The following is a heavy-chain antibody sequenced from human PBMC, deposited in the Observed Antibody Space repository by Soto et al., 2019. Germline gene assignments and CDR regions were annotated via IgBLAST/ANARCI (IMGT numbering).Heavy chain of an antibody. Sequence: GGSLRLSCGVSGFTVTSNGVSWVRQAPGKGLEWVSAISPNGQGIWYADSVKGRFTISRDISRNTVFLQMDSLRAEDTAVYYCAKDRRYPRDYFHYWGQGTLVTVSS. CDR1: GFTVTSNG. J-gene: IGHJ4*02. CDR3: AKDRRYPRDYFHY. D-gene: IGHD1-20*01. V-gene: IGHV3-23*01. CDR2: ISPNGQGI.